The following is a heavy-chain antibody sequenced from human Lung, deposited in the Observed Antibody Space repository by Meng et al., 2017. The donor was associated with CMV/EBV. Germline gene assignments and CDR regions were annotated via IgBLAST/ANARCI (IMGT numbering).Heavy chain of an antibody. CDR1: GYSVSSYG. Sequence: ASVKVSCKPSGYSVSSYGLSWVRQAPGQGLDWMGWISGINGNTKYAEKFQGRVTVTKDFMELRSLRSDDTAVYYCARHSAIFYFDYWGQGTLVTVSS. CDR2: ISGINGNT. CDR3: ARHSAIFYFDY. J-gene: IGHJ4*02. D-gene: IGHD6-25*01. V-gene: IGHV1-18*01.